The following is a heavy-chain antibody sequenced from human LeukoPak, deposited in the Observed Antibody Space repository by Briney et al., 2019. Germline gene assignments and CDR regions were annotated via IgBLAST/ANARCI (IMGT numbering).Heavy chain of an antibody. CDR1: GFTFSSYA. V-gene: IGHV3-23*01. CDR2: ISGSGDST. J-gene: IGHJ4*02. D-gene: IGHD3-22*01. CDR3: ARADSSGYYYSQFKY. Sequence: PGGSLRLSCAASGFTFSSYAMNSVRQAPGKGLEWVSAISGSGDSTNYADSVKGRFTISRDKSKNTLYLQMNSLRAEDTAVYYCARADSSGYYYSQFKYWGQGTLATVSS.